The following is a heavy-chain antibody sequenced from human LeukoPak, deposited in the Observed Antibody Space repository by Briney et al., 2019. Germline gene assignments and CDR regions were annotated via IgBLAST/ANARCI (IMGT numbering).Heavy chain of an antibody. V-gene: IGHV3-33*03. CDR1: GFTFSSYA. CDR2: IRYDGSNQ. Sequence: GGSLRLSCAASGFTFSSYAMHWVRQTPGKGLEWVALIRYDGSNQDYIESVKGRFTASRDNSKNTVYLQTNSLRAEDTAVYFCAKVRLIGLSYYDMDVRGKGTTVTVSS. J-gene: IGHJ6*04. CDR3: AKVRLIGLSYYDMDV. D-gene: IGHD3-16*01.